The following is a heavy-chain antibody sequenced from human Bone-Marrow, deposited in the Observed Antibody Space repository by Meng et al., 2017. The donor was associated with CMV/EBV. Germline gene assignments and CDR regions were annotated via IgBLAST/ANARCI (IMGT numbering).Heavy chain of an antibody. D-gene: IGHD6-19*01. CDR1: GGSISSSSYY. CDR2: IYYSGST. CDR3: ARDRSGWYLN. J-gene: IGHJ4*02. V-gene: IGHV4-39*07. Sequence: GSLRLSCTVSGGSISSSSYYWGWIRQPPGKGLEWIGSIYYSGSTYYNPSLKSRVTISVDTSKNQFSLKLSSVTAADTAVYYCARDRSGWYLNWGQGTLVTVSS.